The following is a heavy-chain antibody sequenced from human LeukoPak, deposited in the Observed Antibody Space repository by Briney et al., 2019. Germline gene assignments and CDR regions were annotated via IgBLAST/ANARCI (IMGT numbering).Heavy chain of an antibody. D-gene: IGHD1-1*01. CDR3: ARAGERHDAFDI. CDR1: GFTFSSYS. J-gene: IGHJ3*02. CDR2: ISSSSSYI. V-gene: IGHV3-21*01. Sequence: GGSLRLSCAASGFTFSSYSMNWVRQAPGKGLEWVSSISSSSSYIYYADSVKGRFTISRDNAKNSLYLQMNSPRAEDTAVYYCARAGERHDAFDIWGQGTMVTVSS.